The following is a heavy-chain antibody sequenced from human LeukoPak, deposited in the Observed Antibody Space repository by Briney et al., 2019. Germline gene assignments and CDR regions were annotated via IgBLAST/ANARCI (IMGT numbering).Heavy chain of an antibody. CDR2: INHSGST. V-gene: IGHV4-34*01. Sequence: PSETLSLTCAVYGGSFSGYYWSWLRQPPGKGLEWIGEINHSGSTNYNPSLKSRVTISVDTSKNQFSLKLSSVTAADTAVYYCARRGRTIFVHWFDPWGQGTLVTVSS. D-gene: IGHD3-3*01. CDR1: GGSFSGYY. J-gene: IGHJ5*02. CDR3: ARRGRTIFVHWFDP.